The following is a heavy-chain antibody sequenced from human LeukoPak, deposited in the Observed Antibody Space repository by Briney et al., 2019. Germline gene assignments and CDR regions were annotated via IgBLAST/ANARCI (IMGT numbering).Heavy chain of an antibody. D-gene: IGHD6-13*01. J-gene: IGHJ4*02. CDR3: ARVFYAAGTPAVGY. V-gene: IGHV3-21*01. CDR2: ISSSSYI. Sequence: GGSLRLSCAASGFTFSSYSMNWVRQAPGKGLGWVSSISSSSYIYYADSVKGRFTISRDNAKNSLYLQMNSLRAEDTAVYYCARVFYAAGTPAVGYWGQGTLVTVSS. CDR1: GFTFSSYS.